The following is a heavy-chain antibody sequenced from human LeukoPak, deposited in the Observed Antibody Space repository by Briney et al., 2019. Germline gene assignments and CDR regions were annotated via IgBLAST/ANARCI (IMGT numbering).Heavy chain of an antibody. V-gene: IGHV3-48*04. J-gene: IGHJ2*01. Sequence: PGGSLRLSCAASGFTFSSYSMNWVRQAPGKGLEWVSYISSSSSTIYYADSVKGRFTISRDNAKNSLYLQMNSLRAEDTAVYYCARDQASSGDISRVRYFDLWGRGTLVTVSS. CDR3: ARDQASSGDISRVRYFDL. CDR2: ISSSSSTI. D-gene: IGHD2-15*01. CDR1: GFTFSSYS.